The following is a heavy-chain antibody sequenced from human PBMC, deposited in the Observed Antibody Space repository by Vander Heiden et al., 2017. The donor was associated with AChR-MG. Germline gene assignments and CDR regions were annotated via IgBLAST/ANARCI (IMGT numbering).Heavy chain of an antibody. J-gene: IGHJ4*02. D-gene: IGHD6-13*01. V-gene: IGHV2-26*01. CDR2: IFSNDEK. Sequence: QVTLKESGPVLVKPTETLTLTCTVSGFSLSKARMGVSWIRQPPGKALEWLAHIFSNDEKSYSTSLKSRLTISKDTSKSQVVLTMTNMDPVDTATYYCARIREDGSSWFPFDYWGQGTLVTVSP. CDR3: ARIREDGSSWFPFDY. CDR1: GFSLSKARMG.